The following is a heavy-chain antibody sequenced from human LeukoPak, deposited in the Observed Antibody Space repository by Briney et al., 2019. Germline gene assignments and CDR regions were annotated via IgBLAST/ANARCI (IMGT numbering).Heavy chain of an antibody. CDR2: ISSSSSYI. Sequence: GGSLRLSCAASGFTFSSYSMNWVRQAPGKGLEWVSSISSSSSYIYYADSVKGRFIISRDNAKNSLYLQMNSLRAEDTAVYYCARGGDFDYYDSSGYYSDWGQGTLVTVSS. CDR1: GFTFSSYS. V-gene: IGHV3-21*01. CDR3: ARGGDFDYYDSSGYYSD. D-gene: IGHD3-22*01. J-gene: IGHJ4*02.